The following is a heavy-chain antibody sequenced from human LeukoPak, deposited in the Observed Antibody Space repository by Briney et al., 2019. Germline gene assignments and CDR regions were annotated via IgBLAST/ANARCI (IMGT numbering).Heavy chain of an antibody. CDR3: ARDLSSTSNWELDY. CDR1: GYTFSGYF. Sequence: ASVKVSFKASGYTFSGYFIHWVRQAAGQGLEWMGGINANSGGTEYAQNFQGRVTMTRDTSISTASMELSRLTSDDAAVYYCARDLSSTSNWELDYWGQGTLVTVSS. J-gene: IGHJ4*02. V-gene: IGHV1-2*02. D-gene: IGHD7-27*01. CDR2: INANSGGT.